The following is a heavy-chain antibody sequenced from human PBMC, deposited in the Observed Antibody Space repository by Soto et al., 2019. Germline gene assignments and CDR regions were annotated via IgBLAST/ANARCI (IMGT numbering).Heavy chain of an antibody. J-gene: IGHJ5*02. Sequence: SGPTLVNPTQTLTLTCTFSGFSLRTSGVGVGWIRQPPGKALECLALIYFDDDKRYSPSLKSRLTITKDTSKNQVVLTMTNMDPLDTATYYCTRSIDTLMALDHWGQGTLVTVSS. CDR1: GFSLRTSGVG. D-gene: IGHD5-18*01. CDR3: TRSIDTLMALDH. V-gene: IGHV2-5*02. CDR2: IYFDDDK.